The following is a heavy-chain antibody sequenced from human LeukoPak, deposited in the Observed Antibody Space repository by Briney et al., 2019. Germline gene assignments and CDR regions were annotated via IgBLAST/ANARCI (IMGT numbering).Heavy chain of an antibody. J-gene: IGHJ4*02. V-gene: IGHV3-30-3*01. D-gene: IGHD1-26*01. CDR1: GFTFSSYA. CDR3: ARDSGYSGSYYFGY. CDR2: ISYDGSNK. Sequence: GRSLRLSCAASGFTFSSYAMHWVRQAPGKGLEWVAVISYDGSNKYYADSVKGRFTISRDNSKNTLYLQMNSLRAEDTAVYYCARDSGYSGSYYFGYWGQGTLVTVSS.